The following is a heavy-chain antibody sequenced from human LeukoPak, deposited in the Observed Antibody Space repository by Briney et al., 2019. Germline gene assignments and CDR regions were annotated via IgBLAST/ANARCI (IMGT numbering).Heavy chain of an antibody. CDR2: IYHSGST. CDR1: GGSISSGGYS. J-gene: IGHJ2*01. CDR3: ARRLLGIGDWYFDL. V-gene: IGHV4-30-2*01. D-gene: IGHD7-27*01. Sequence: SQTLSLTCAVSGGSISSGGYSWSWIRQPPGKGLEWIGYIYHSGSTYYNPSLKSRVTISVDRSKNQSSLKLSSVTAADTAVYYCARRLLGIGDWYFDLWGRGTLVTVSS.